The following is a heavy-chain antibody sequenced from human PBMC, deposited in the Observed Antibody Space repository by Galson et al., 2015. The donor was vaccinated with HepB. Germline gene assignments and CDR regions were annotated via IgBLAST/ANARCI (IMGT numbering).Heavy chain of an antibody. CDR3: ARVKYYDFWSGYYFEY. J-gene: IGHJ4*02. CDR2: IYPGDSDT. D-gene: IGHD3-3*01. Sequence: QSGAEVKKPGESLKISCKGSGYSFTSYWIGWVRQMPGKGLEWMGIIYPGDSDTRYSPSFQGQVTISADRSISTAYLQWSSLKASDTAMYYCARVKYYDFWSGYYFEYWCQGTLVTVSS. CDR1: GYSFTSYW. V-gene: IGHV5-51*01.